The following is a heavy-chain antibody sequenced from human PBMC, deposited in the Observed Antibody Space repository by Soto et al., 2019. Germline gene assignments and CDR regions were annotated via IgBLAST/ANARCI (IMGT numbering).Heavy chain of an antibody. V-gene: IGHV3-23*01. CDR1: GFRFSSYS. CDR2: ITATGDRT. J-gene: IGHJ4*02. Sequence: GGSLRLSCADSGFRFSSYSMSWVRQTPGKGLEWVAAITATGDRTYYADSVTGRFTISRGNSKKTHYLQMTSLRAEDTAMYYCATMNGYFEYWGQGTPVTVSS. CDR3: ATMNGYFEY. D-gene: IGHD3-22*01.